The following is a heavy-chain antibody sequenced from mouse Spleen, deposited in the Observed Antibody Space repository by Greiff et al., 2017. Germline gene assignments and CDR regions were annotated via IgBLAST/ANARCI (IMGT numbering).Heavy chain of an antibody. CDR1: GFNIKDTY. Sequence: EVQLQQSGAELVKPGASVKLSCTASGFNIKDTYMHWVKQRPEQGLEWIGRIDPANGNTKYDPKFQGKATITADTSSNTAYLQLSSLTSEDTAVYYCDYGKAMDYWGQGTSVTVSS. V-gene: IGHV14-3*02. J-gene: IGHJ4*01. CDR2: IDPANGNT. D-gene: IGHD2-1*01. CDR3: DYGKAMDY.